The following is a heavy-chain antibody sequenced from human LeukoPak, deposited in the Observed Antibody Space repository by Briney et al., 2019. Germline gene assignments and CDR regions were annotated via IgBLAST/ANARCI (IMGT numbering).Heavy chain of an antibody. J-gene: IGHJ4*02. V-gene: IGHV1-8*01. CDR2: MNPVSGDT. Sequence: ASVTVSCKTSGYTFTNFDINWVRQAPGQGLEWMGWMNPVSGDTGYAQKFQGRVTMTRDTSISTTYMELSSLRSEDTAVYYCARGVSAGVDYWGQGTLVTVSS. CDR1: GYTFTNFD. D-gene: IGHD6-13*01. CDR3: ARGVSAGVDY.